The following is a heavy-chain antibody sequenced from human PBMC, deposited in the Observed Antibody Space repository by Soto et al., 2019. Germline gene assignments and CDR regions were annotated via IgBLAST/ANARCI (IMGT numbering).Heavy chain of an antibody. Sequence: PSETLSLTCTVSGGSISSGGYYWSWIRQHPGKGLEWIGYIYYSGSTYYNPSLKSRVTISVDTSKNQFSLKLSSVTAADTAVYYCARVLRGYSYGRLDYWGQGTLVTVS. V-gene: IGHV4-31*03. CDR3: ARVLRGYSYGRLDY. J-gene: IGHJ4*02. CDR2: IYYSGST. D-gene: IGHD5-18*01. CDR1: GGSISSGGYY.